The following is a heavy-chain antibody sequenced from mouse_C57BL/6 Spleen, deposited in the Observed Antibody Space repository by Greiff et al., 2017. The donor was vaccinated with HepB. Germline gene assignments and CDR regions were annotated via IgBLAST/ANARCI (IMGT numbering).Heavy chain of an antibody. J-gene: IGHJ3*01. Sequence: VQLQQSGPGLVKPSQSLSLTCSVTGYSITSGYYWNWIRQFPGNKLEWMGYISYDGSNNYNPSLKNRISITRDTSKNQFFLKLNSVTTEDTATYYCAGGTAQAGFAYWGQGTLVTVSA. V-gene: IGHV3-6*01. CDR2: ISYDGSN. D-gene: IGHD3-2*02. CDR1: GYSITSGYY. CDR3: AGGTAQAGFAY.